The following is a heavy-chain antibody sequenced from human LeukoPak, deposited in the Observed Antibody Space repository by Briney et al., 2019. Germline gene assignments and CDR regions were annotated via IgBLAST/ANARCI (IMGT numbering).Heavy chain of an antibody. CDR2: IYYSGST. J-gene: IGHJ4*02. Sequence: SETLSLTCTVSGGSISSSSYYWGWIRQPPGKGLEWIGSIYYSGSTYYNPSLKSRVTISVDTSKNQFSLKLSSVTAADTAVYYCASPGLDYYYGSSGYPIANWGQGTLVTVS. CDR1: GGSISSSSYY. V-gene: IGHV4-39*07. CDR3: ASPGLDYYYGSSGYPIAN. D-gene: IGHD3-22*01.